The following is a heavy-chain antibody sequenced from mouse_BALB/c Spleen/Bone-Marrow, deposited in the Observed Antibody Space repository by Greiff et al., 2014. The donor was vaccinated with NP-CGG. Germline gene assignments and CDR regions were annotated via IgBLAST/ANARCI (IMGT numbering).Heavy chain of an antibody. V-gene: IGHV1S22*01. J-gene: IGHJ4*01. CDR1: GYTFTSYW. CDR2: IYPGTGSI. CDR3: TRSGYVMDY. D-gene: IGHD3-1*01. Sequence: LQQPGSELVRPGASVKLSCKASGYTFTSYWMHWVKQRPGQGLEWLGNIYPGTGSINYDEKFKSKATLTVDTSSSTAYMQLSSLTSEGSAVYYCTRSGYVMDYWGQGTSVTVSS.